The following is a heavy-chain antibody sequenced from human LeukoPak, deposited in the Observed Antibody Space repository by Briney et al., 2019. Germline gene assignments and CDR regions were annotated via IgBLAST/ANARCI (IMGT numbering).Heavy chain of an antibody. D-gene: IGHD1-1*01. V-gene: IGHV1-2*02. CDR1: GYTFTGYY. CDR2: INPNSGST. CDR3: ARGLYWNYDYYGMDG. Sequence: ASVKVSCKASGYTFTGYYMHWVRQAPGQGLEGMGWINPNSGSTEYAQKFQGRVTMTRDTSISPAYMELSRLRSDDPGVYFCARGLYWNYDYYGMDGWGQGATVTVSS. J-gene: IGHJ6*02.